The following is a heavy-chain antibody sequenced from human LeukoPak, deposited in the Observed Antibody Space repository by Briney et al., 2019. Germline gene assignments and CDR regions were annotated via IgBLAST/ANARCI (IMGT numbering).Heavy chain of an antibody. CDR1: GGTFSSYA. J-gene: IGHJ4*02. V-gene: IGHV1-69*04. CDR3: ARERGYCSSTSCYGGAFDY. CDR2: IIPILGIA. Sequence: SVKVSCKASGGTFSSYAISWVRQAPGQGLEWMGRIIPILGIANYAQKFQGRVTITADKSTSTAYMELSSLRSEDTAVYYCARERGYCSSTSCYGGAFDYWGQGTLVTVSS. D-gene: IGHD2-2*01.